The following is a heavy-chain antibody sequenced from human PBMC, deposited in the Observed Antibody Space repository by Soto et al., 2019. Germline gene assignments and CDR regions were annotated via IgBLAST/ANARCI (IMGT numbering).Heavy chain of an antibody. D-gene: IGHD3-22*01. CDR1: VLTFSSYA. CDR2: ISGRGDST. J-gene: IGHJ6*02. Sequence: GGSIRLSCAASVLTFSSYAMTWVRQAPGKGLEWVSAISGRGDSTYYADSVKGRFTISRDQSKNSLSLQMNSLRAEDTAVYYCAREPYYYDTHYYYGMDVWGQGTTVTVSS. V-gene: IGHV3-23*01. CDR3: AREPYYYDTHYYYGMDV.